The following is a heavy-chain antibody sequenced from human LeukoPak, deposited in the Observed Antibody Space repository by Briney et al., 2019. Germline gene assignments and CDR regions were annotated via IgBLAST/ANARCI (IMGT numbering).Heavy chain of an antibody. J-gene: IGHJ5*02. V-gene: IGHV4-39*07. Sequence: RTSETLSLTCTVSGGSISSSSYYWGWIRQPPGKGLEWIGSIYYSGSTYYNPSLKSRVTISVDTSKNQFSLKLSSVTPADTAVYYCARLRGATVAHNWFDPWGQGTLVTVSS. D-gene: IGHD1-26*01. CDR2: IYYSGST. CDR3: ARLRGATVAHNWFDP. CDR1: GGSISSSSYY.